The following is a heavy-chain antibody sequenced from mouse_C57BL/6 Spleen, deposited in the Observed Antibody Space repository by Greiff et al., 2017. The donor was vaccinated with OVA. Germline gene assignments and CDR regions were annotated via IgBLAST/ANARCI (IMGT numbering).Heavy chain of an antibody. V-gene: IGHV1-50*01. J-gene: IGHJ4*01. CDR2: IDPSASYT. Sequence: QVQLQQPGAELVKPGASVKLSCKASGYTFTSYWMQWVKQRPGQGLEWIGEIDPSASYTNYNQKFKGKATLTVDTSSSTAYMQLSSLTSEDSAVYYCAREGHYYAMDYWGQGTSVTVSS. CDR1: GYTFTSYW. CDR3: AREGHYYAMDY. D-gene: IGHD3-3*01.